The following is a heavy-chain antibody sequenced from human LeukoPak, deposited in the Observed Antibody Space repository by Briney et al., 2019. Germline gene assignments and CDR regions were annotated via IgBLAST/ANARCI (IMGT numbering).Heavy chain of an antibody. D-gene: IGHD2-15*01. V-gene: IGHV4-39*01. Sequence: SETLSLTCTVSGGSISSVTEYWGWLRQPPGKGLEWIGVVYYTGSNYNNPSLKRRVTLSVDTSKNQFALKLSSVTAADKAVYYCARHERTSYCNGGSCELLLDWGQGTLVTVSS. CDR2: VYYTGSN. CDR1: GGSISSVTEY. CDR3: ARHERTSYCNGGSCELLLD. J-gene: IGHJ4*02.